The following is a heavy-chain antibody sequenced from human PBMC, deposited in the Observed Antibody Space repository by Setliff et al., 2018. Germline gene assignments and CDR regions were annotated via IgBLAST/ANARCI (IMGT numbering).Heavy chain of an antibody. CDR2: ISAYNGNT. J-gene: IGHJ5*02. V-gene: IGHV1-18*01. CDR3: AREGNKYGYSSGWFDP. CDR1: GYTFTSYG. D-gene: IGHD6-6*01. Sequence: ASVKVSCKASGYTFTSYGISWVRQAPGQGLEWMGWISAYNGNTNYAQKLQGRVTMTTDTSTSTAYMELSSLRTEDTAVYYCAREGNKYGYSSGWFDPWGQGTLVTVSS.